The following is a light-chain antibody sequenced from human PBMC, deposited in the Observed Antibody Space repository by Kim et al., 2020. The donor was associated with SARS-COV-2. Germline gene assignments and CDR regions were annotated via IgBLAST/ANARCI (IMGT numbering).Light chain of an antibody. J-gene: IGKJ4*01. Sequence: SWSPGERATLSCRASQSVSSSYLAWYQQKPGQAPRLLIYGASSRATGIPDRFSGSGSGTDFTLTISRLEPEDFAVYYCQQYGSSPTFGGGTKLEI. CDR2: GAS. CDR1: QSVSSSY. CDR3: QQYGSSPT. V-gene: IGKV3-20*01.